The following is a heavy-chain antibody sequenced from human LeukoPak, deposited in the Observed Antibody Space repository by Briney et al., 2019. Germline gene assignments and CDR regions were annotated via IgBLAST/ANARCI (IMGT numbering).Heavy chain of an antibody. D-gene: IGHD2-2*01. Sequence: PGGSLRLSCAASGFTFSSYWMSWVRQAPGKGLGWVANIKQDGSEKYYVDSVKGRFTISRDNAKNSLYLQMNSLRAEDTAVYYCAKDSLRTVPKASFDSWGQGTLVTVSS. J-gene: IGHJ4*02. CDR1: GFTFSSYW. CDR2: IKQDGSEK. V-gene: IGHV3-7*03. CDR3: AKDSLRTVPKASFDS.